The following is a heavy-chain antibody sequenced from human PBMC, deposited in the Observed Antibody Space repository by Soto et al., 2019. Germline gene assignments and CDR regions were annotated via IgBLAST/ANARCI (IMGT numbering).Heavy chain of an antibody. Sequence: SETLSLTCAVYGGSFSGYYWSWIRQPPGKGLEWIGEINHSGSTNYNPSLKSRVTISVDTSKNQFSLKLSSVTAADTAVYYCARYGEYWYFDLWGRGTLVTVSS. J-gene: IGHJ2*01. CDR3: ARYGEYWYFDL. CDR1: GGSFSGYY. D-gene: IGHD4-17*01. CDR2: INHSGST. V-gene: IGHV4-34*01.